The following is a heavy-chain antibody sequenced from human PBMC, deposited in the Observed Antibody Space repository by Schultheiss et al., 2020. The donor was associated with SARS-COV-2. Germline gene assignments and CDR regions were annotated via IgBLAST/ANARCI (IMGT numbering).Heavy chain of an antibody. Sequence: SVKVSCKASGGTFSSYAISWVRQAPGQGLEWMGGIIPIFGTANYAQKLQGRVTMTTDTSTSTAYMELRSLRSDDTAVYYCARQNYGDYGGSFDYWGQGTLVTVSS. CDR3: ARQNYGDYGGSFDY. V-gene: IGHV1-69*05. J-gene: IGHJ4*02. D-gene: IGHD4-17*01. CDR1: GGTFSSYA. CDR2: IIPIFGTA.